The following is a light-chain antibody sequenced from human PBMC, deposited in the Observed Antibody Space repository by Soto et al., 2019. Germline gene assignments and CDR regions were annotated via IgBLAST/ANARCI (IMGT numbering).Light chain of an antibody. CDR2: KAS. CDR1: QTISSW. CDR3: QQYNSYSWT. J-gene: IGKJ1*01. Sequence: DIQMTQSPSTLSGSVGYRVTITCRASQTISSWLAWYQQKPGKAPKLLIYKASTLKSGVPSRFSGSGSGTEFTLTISSLQPDDFATYYCQQYNSYSWTFGQGTTVDIK. V-gene: IGKV1-5*03.